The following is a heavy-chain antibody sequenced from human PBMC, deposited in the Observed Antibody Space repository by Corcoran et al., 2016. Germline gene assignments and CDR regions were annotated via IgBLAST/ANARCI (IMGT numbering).Heavy chain of an antibody. Sequence: QVQLVESVGGVVQPGMSLRLSCAPSGFTFSSYGMHWVRQAPGRGLEWVTGIWYDGRDEYYADSVKGRFTISRENSKNTQYVQMNSLRVEDTAVYYWARDNCGSISCLYYWGQGTLVTVSS. CDR2: IWYDGRDE. CDR3: ARDNCGSISCLYY. D-gene: IGHD2-2*01. J-gene: IGHJ4*02. CDR1: GFTFSSYG. V-gene: IGHV3-33*01.